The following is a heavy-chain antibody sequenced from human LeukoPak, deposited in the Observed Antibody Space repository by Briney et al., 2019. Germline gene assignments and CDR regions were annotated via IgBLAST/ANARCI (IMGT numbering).Heavy chain of an antibody. CDR2: ISWDGGST. D-gene: IGHD2-15*01. J-gene: IGHJ6*03. CDR3: AKTGGAVGGSGVVAAAHYYYYYMDV. Sequence: GGSLRLSCAASGFTFDDYTMHWVRQAPGKGLEWVSLISWDGGSTYYADSVKGRFTISRDNSKNSLYLQMNSLRTEDTALYYCAKTGGAVGGSGVVAAAHYYYYYMDVWGKGTTVTVSS. V-gene: IGHV3-43*01. CDR1: GFTFDDYT.